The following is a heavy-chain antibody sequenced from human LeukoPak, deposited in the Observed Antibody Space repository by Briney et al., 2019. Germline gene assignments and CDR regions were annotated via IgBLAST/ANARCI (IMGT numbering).Heavy chain of an antibody. V-gene: IGHV3-53*01. Sequence: GGSLRLSCTASGFTFDDYTMTWVRQAPGKGLECVSVIYSGGSTYYADSAKGRFTVSRDNSKNTLYLQMNSLRAEDTAMYYCARGLGYCTSTTCLLPFDYWGQGTLVTVSS. CDR1: GFTFDDYT. CDR2: IYSGGST. CDR3: ARGLGYCTSTTCLLPFDY. D-gene: IGHD2-2*01. J-gene: IGHJ4*02.